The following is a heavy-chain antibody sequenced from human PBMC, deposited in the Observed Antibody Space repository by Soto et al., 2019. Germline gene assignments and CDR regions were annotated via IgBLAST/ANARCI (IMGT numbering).Heavy chain of an antibody. D-gene: IGHD2-15*01. CDR1: GGSIGRDY. V-gene: IGHV4-59*08. Sequence: QVQLQESGPGLVKPSETLPLTCTVSGGSIGRDYWSWMRQPPGKGLEWIGYIYYSGSTNYNPSLKGRVTISVDRSKNQFSPKLSSVIAADTAVYYCARHGSCSGGSCYASFDYWGQGILVTISS. J-gene: IGHJ4*02. CDR2: IYYSGST. CDR3: ARHGSCSGGSCYASFDY.